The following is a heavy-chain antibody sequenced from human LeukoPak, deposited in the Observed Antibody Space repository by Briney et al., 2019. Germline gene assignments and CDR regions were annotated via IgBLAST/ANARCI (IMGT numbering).Heavy chain of an antibody. CDR1: GGSISSYY. V-gene: IGHV4-59*01. D-gene: IGHD1-26*01. J-gene: IGHJ3*02. CDR2: IYYSGST. Sequence: SETLSLTCTVFGGSISSYYWSWIRQPPGKGLEWIGYIYYSGSTNYNPSLKSRVTISVDTSKNQFSLKLSSVTAADTAVYYCARVRGKWEPLDAFDIWGQGTMVTVSS. CDR3: ARVRGKWEPLDAFDI.